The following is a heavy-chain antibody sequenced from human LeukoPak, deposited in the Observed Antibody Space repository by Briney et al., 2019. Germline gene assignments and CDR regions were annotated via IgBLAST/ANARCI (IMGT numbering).Heavy chain of an antibody. D-gene: IGHD3-22*01. Sequence: GGSLRLSCVASGFTFSSYAMSWVRQAPGKGLEWVSGISGSGDNTYYADSVKGRFTISRDNSKNTLYVQVNSLGTEDTAAYYCAKGSYYDSSGSYYFDYWGQGTLVTVSS. V-gene: IGHV3-23*01. CDR2: ISGSGDNT. CDR3: AKGSYYDSSGSYYFDY. CDR1: GFTFSSYA. J-gene: IGHJ4*02.